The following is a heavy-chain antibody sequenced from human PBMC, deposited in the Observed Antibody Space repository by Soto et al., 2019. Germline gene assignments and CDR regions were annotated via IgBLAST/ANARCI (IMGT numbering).Heavy chain of an antibody. J-gene: IGHJ5*02. CDR2: ITTTGDT. Sequence: GGSLRLSCAGSGFTFRNFDMHWVRQATGKGLEWFSSITTTGDTYYQGSVKGRFTISRENARNSLYLQMNSLRVEDTAVYYCVRDSGYSSSWTFDPWGQGTLVTVSS. CDR3: VRDSGYSSSWTFDP. V-gene: IGHV3-13*04. CDR1: GFTFRNFD. D-gene: IGHD6-13*01.